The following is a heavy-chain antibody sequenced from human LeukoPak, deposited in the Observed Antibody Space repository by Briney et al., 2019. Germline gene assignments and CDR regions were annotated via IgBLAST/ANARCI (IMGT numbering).Heavy chain of an antibody. CDR1: GGSISSYY. CDR3: ARYGRLTGTDL. Sequence: QPSETLSLTCTVSGGSISSYYWSWIRQPPGKGLEWIWYIYTSGSTNYNPSLKSRVTISVDTSKNQFSLKLSSVTAADTAVYYCARYGRLTGTDLWGQGTLVTVSS. CDR2: IYTSGST. V-gene: IGHV4-4*09. J-gene: IGHJ5*02. D-gene: IGHD1-7*01.